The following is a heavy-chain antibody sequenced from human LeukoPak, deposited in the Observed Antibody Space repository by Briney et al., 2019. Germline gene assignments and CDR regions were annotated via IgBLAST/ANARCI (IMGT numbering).Heavy chain of an antibody. V-gene: IGHV3-23*01. Sequence: GGSLRLSCAASGFTFTNYGMSWVRQAPGKGLEWVSVVSGGGGSTYYADSVKGRFTISRDNSKNTVYLQMNSLRAEDTAVYYCAKEKNSGFYYHVDYWGQGTLVTVSS. J-gene: IGHJ4*02. D-gene: IGHD3-22*01. CDR2: VSGGGGST. CDR1: GFTFTNYG. CDR3: AKEKNSGFYYHVDY.